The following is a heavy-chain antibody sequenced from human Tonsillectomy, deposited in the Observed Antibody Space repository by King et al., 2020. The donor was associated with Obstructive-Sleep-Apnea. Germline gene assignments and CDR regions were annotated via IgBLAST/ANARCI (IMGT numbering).Heavy chain of an antibody. CDR3: ARGLRRCYGAGGSFYYGMDV. J-gene: IGHJ6*02. V-gene: IGHV4-34*01. CDR2: INHSGST. Sequence: VQLQQWGAGLLKPSETLSLTCAVYGGSFSGYYWSWIRQPPGKGLEWIGEINHSGSTNYNTSLKSRVTISVDTSTNQFSRKLRSVTAADTAVYYCARGLRRCYGAGGSFYYGMDVCGQGTTCTVSS. D-gene: IGHD3-10*01. CDR1: GGSFSGYY.